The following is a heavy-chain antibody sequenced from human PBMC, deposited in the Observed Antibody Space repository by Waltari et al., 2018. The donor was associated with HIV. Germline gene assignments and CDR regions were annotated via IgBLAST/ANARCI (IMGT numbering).Heavy chain of an antibody. D-gene: IGHD5-18*01. CDR2: IYDSGYT. V-gene: IGHV4-31*03. J-gene: IGHJ6*02. Sequence: QVQLQESGPGLVRPPQTLSLTCTVSGGSIGIGPYYWSWTRQHPGKGLEWIGYIYDSGYTFDNPTIKSRVAMSVETSKNQFSLRLNSVTAADTAVYYCARGWDTARVAGDYFGMDVWGQGTTVTVSS. CDR3: ARGWDTARVAGDYFGMDV. CDR1: GGSIGIGPYY.